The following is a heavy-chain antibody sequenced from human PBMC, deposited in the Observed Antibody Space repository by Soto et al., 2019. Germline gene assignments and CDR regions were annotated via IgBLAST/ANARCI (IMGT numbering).Heavy chain of an antibody. Sequence: PSETLSLTCSVSGGSISTHTYYWGWIHQPPGKGLEWIGSIYYSGSTNYNPSLKSRVTISVDTSKNQFSLKLSSVTAADTAVYYCARHSISVDYDFWSARPNWFDPWGQGTLVTVSS. CDR3: ARHSISVDYDFWSARPNWFDP. D-gene: IGHD3-3*01. CDR2: IYYSGST. V-gene: IGHV4-39*01. CDR1: GGSISTHTYY. J-gene: IGHJ5*02.